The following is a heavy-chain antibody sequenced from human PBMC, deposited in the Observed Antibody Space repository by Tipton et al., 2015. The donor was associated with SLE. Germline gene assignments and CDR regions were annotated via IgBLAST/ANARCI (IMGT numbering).Heavy chain of an antibody. V-gene: IGHV4-4*07. CDR3: ARDSAVNFWYFAL. CDR1: GDSINSHY. J-gene: IGHJ2*01. CDR2: IYPSGSI. Sequence: TLSLTCTVSGDSINSHYWSWIRQPAGKGLQWIGRIYPSGSINYNPSLKSRVTMSVATSKNQFSLRLTSVTAADTAMYYCARDSAVNFWYFALWGRGTLVTVSS.